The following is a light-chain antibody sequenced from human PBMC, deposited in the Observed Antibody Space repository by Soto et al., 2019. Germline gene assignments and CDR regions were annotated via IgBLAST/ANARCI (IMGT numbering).Light chain of an antibody. J-gene: IGKJ1*01. CDR3: QQYDNLPLWP. CDR2: DAS. CDR1: EDISNY. V-gene: IGKV1-33*01. Sequence: DIQITQSPYSLSASVGDRFTITCQASEDISNYLNWYQQKPWKAPKLLIYDASNLETGVPSRFSGSGSGTDFTFTISSLQPEDIATYYCQQYDNLPLWPFGQGTNVDIK.